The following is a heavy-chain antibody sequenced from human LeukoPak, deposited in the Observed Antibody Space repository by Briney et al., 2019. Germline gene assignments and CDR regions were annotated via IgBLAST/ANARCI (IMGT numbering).Heavy chain of an antibody. CDR3: ARGKTNGIVVVPAAIMGGMDV. D-gene: IGHD2-2*02. J-gene: IGHJ6*02. V-gene: IGHV4-34*01. CDR1: EFTFSSYW. CDR2: INHSGST. Sequence: PGGSLRLSCTASEFTFSSYWMSWVRQPPGKGLEWIGEINHSGSTNYNPSLKSRVTISVDTSKNQFSLKLSSVTAADTAVYYCARGKTNGIVVVPAAIMGGMDVWGQGTTVTVSS.